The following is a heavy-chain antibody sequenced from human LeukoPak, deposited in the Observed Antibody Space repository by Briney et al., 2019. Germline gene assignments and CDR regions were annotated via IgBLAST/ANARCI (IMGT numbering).Heavy chain of an antibody. D-gene: IGHD3-10*01. CDR1: GFTFDDYA. CDR3: AKGVPSGSGSYYKD. J-gene: IGHJ4*02. Sequence: PGGSLRLSCAASGFTFDDYAMHWVRQAPGKGLEWVSGISWNSGSIGYADSVKGRFTISRDNAKNSLYLQMNSLRAEDTALYYCAKGVPSGSGSYYKDWGQGTLVTVSS. V-gene: IGHV3-9*01. CDR2: ISWNSGSI.